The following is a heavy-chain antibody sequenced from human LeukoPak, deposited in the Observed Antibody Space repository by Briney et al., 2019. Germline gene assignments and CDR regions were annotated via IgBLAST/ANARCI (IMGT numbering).Heavy chain of an antibody. CDR2: IYSDGTT. CDR3: TRWFGSGFFDY. D-gene: IGHD3-10*01. Sequence: GGSLRLSCAASGFTVSSNYMSWVRQAPGKGLEWVSVIYSDGTTYYADSVKGRFTISRDNSKNTLYLQMSSLRAEDTAAYYCTRWFGSGFFDYWGQGTLVTVSS. J-gene: IGHJ4*02. CDR1: GFTVSSNY. V-gene: IGHV3-66*01.